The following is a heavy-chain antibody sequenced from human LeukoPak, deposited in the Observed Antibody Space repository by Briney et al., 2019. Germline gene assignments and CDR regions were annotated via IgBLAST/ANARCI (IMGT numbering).Heavy chain of an antibody. Sequence: GASVKVSCKASGYTFTGYYMHWVRQAPGQGLEWMGWINPNSGGTNYAQKFQGWVTMTRDTSISTAYMELSRLRSDDTAVYYCVRGGSSGYYYFDYWGRGTLVTVSS. V-gene: IGHV1-2*04. CDR1: GYTFTGYY. J-gene: IGHJ4*02. CDR2: INPNSGGT. D-gene: IGHD3-22*01. CDR3: VRGGSSGYYYFDY.